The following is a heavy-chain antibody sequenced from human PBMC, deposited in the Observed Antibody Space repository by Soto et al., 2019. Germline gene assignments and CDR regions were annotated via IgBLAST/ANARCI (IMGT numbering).Heavy chain of an antibody. CDR3: IRGYSVSGGSGYQEYFQH. J-gene: IGHJ1*01. D-gene: IGHD3-22*01. CDR1: GYTFTGYY. Sequence: ASVKVSCKASGYTFTGYYMHWVRQAPGQGLEWMGWSNPNSGGTNYAQKFQGWVTMTRDTSISTAYMELSRLRSDDTAVYYCIRGYSVSGGSGYQEYFQHWGQGTLVTVSS. CDR2: SNPNSGGT. V-gene: IGHV1-2*04.